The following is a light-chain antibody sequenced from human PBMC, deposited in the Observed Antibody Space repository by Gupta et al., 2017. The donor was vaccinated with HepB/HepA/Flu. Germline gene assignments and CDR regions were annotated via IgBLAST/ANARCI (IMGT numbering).Light chain of an antibody. CDR3: ATWDDSRTTWEV. CDR1: RSNIGLKY. J-gene: IGLJ2*01. Sequence: SVSTQPPSVSGTPGQRVTRSCSGSRSNIGLKYVSWYQQIPGGAPKLLIYRNDQRPSGDPERISGSKSGTSASLAIKGLRAEEEADYYFATWDDSRTTWEVFGGGTKVTVL. CDR2: RND. V-gene: IGLV1-47*01.